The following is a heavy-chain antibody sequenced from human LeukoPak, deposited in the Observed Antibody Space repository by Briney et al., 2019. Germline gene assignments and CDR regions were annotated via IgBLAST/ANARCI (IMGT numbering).Heavy chain of an antibody. V-gene: IGHV3-23*01. CDR1: GFTFSSYG. Sequence: GGTLRLSCAASGFTFSSYGMSWVRQAPGKGLEWVSAISGSGGSTYYADSVKGRFTISRDNSKNTLYLQMNSLRAEDTAVYYCAKDRRYCSSTSCSRGYFDYWGQGTLVTVSS. J-gene: IGHJ4*02. CDR3: AKDRRYCSSTSCSRGYFDY. CDR2: ISGSGGST. D-gene: IGHD2-2*01.